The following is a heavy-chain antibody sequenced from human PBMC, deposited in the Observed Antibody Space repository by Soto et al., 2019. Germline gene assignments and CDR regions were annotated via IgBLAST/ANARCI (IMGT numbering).Heavy chain of an antibody. Sequence: QVQLQESGPGLVKPSQTLSLTCTVSGGSISSGGYYWSWIRQHPGKGLEWIGYIYYSGSTYYNPSLKSRVTIAVDTSTNQFSLKRSSVTAAATAVYYCARDRGGGSPWYYWGQGPLVTVSS. CDR1: GGSISSGGYY. J-gene: IGHJ4*02. D-gene: IGHD2-15*01. V-gene: IGHV4-31*03. CDR2: IYYSGST. CDR3: ARDRGGGSPWYY.